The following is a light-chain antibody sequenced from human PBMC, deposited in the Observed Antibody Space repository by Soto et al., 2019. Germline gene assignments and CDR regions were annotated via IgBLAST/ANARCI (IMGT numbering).Light chain of an antibody. CDR1: QSINTY. CDR2: AAS. CDR3: QHGYSTPLT. J-gene: IGKJ4*01. Sequence: IQVTQSRSSLSASVGDRVTITCRASQSINTYLHWYQQKPGKAPNLLIYAASTLQSGVPSRFSGSGSGTDFTLTISSLQPEDFATYFCQHGYSTPLTFGGGTKVDIK. V-gene: IGKV1-39*01.